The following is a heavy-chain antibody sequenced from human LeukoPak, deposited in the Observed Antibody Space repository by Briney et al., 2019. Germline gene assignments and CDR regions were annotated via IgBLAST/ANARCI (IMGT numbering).Heavy chain of an antibody. Sequence: GGSLRLSCAASGFTFSSYAMSWVRQAPGKGPEWVSAISGSGGSTYYADSVKGRFTISRDNSKNTLYLQMNSLRAEDTAVYYCAKDPPEDIVVVPAAIGFDYWGQGTLVTVSS. CDR1: GFTFSSYA. V-gene: IGHV3-23*01. CDR2: ISGSGGST. D-gene: IGHD2-2*02. J-gene: IGHJ4*02. CDR3: AKDPPEDIVVVPAAIGFDY.